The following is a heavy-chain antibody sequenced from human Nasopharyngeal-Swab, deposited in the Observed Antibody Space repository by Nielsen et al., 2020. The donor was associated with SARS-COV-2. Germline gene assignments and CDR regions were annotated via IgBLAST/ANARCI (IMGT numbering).Heavy chain of an antibody. J-gene: IGHJ4*02. CDR2: IYSGGST. Sequence: GESLKISCAASGFTVSSNYMSWVRQAPGKGLEWVSVIYSGGSTDYADSVKGRFNISRDNSKNTLSLQMNGLGAEDTAVYYCAKDLGGPYFFWGQGTLVTVSS. V-gene: IGHV3-53*01. D-gene: IGHD2/OR15-2a*01. CDR1: GFTVSSNY. CDR3: AKDLGGPYFF.